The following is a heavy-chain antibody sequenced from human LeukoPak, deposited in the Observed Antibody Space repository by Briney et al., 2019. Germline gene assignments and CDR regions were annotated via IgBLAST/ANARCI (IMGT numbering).Heavy chain of an antibody. CDR1: GGSFSGYY. V-gene: IGHV4-34*01. CDR2: IYYSGST. CDR3: ASGDYYDSSGYYYD. D-gene: IGHD3-22*01. Sequence: PSETLSLTCAVYGGSFSGYYWSWIRQPPGKGLEWIGSIYYSGSTYYNPSLKSRVTISVDTSKNQFSLKLSSVTAADTAVYYCASGDYYDSSGYYYDWGQGTLVTVSS. J-gene: IGHJ4*02.